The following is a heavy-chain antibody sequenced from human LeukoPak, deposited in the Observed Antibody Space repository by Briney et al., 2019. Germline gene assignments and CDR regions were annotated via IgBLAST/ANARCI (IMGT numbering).Heavy chain of an antibody. CDR1: GGSISSHY. CDR3: ARGLYCSGGSCYPYRFDP. CDR2: IYYSGST. D-gene: IGHD2-15*01. Sequence: SETLSLTCTVSGGSISSHYWSWIRQPPGKGLEWIGYIYYSGSTNYNPSLKSRVTISVDTSKNQFSLKLSSVTAADTAVYYCARGLYCSGGSCYPYRFDPWGQGTLVTVSS. J-gene: IGHJ5*02. V-gene: IGHV4-59*11.